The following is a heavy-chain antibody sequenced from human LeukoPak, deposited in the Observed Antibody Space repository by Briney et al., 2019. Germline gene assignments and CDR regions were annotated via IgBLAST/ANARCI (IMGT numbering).Heavy chain of an antibody. CDR2: IIPILGIA. CDR1: GGTFSSYA. D-gene: IGHD2-21*02. Sequence: SVKVSCKASGGTFSSYAISWVRQAPGQGLEWMGRIIPILGIANYAQKFQGRVTITADKSTSTAYMELSSLRSEDTAVYYCASINRGVTPPWYFDYWGQGTLVTVSS. J-gene: IGHJ4*02. CDR3: ASINRGVTPPWYFDY. V-gene: IGHV1-69*04.